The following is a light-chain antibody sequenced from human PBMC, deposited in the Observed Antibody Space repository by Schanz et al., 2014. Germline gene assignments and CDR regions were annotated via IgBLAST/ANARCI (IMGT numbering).Light chain of an antibody. J-gene: IGLJ1*01. CDR3: CSYAGAITPYV. CDR1: NSNIGSNA. CDR2: HNN. Sequence: QSVLTQPPSASGTPGQRVTISCSGSNSNIGSNAVSWYQQLPGTAPKLLIEHNNQRPSGVPDRFSGSKSGNTASLTISGLQAEDEADYYCCSYAGAITPYVFGTGTKLTVL. V-gene: IGLV1-44*01.